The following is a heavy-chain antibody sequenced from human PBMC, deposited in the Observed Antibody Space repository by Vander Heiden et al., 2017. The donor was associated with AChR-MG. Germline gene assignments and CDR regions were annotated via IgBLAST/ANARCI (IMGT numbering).Heavy chain of an antibody. CDR1: GFPFDTYS. J-gene: IGHJ4*02. CDR3: AREAAVTGFDL. D-gene: IGHD6-13*01. V-gene: IGHV3-48*01. CDR2: ISTSGSTI. Sequence: EVQLVASGGGLAQPGGSRRLSCAASGFPFDTYSMNWVRQAPGKGLEWLSYISTSGSTIYSADSVKGRFTISRDNDKHSLYLQMDSLSADDTAVYFCAREAAVTGFDLWGQGTLVTVSS.